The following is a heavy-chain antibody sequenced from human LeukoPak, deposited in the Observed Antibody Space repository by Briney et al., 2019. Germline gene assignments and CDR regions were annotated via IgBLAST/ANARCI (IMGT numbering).Heavy chain of an antibody. CDR1: GGTFSSYA. Sequence: SVKVSCKASGGTFSSYAISWVRQAPGQGLEWMGGVIPIFGTANYAQKLQGRVTMTTDTSTSTAYMELRSLRSDDTAVYYCARTNVYYYDSSDYYPYFDYWGQGTLVTVSS. CDR3: ARTNVYYYDSSDYYPYFDY. CDR2: VIPIFGTA. V-gene: IGHV1-69*05. D-gene: IGHD3-22*01. J-gene: IGHJ4*02.